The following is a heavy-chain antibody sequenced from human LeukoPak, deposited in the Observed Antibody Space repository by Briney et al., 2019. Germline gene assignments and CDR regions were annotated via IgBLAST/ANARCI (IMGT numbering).Heavy chain of an antibody. CDR1: GGSISSGDYY. Sequence: SETLSLTCTVSGGSISSGDYYWNWIRQPPGKGLEWIGYIYYSGSTYYNPSLNSRVTISVDTSKNQFSLKLSSVTAAGTAVYYCARERAYYYGSGSYPRDGFDIWGQGTMVTVSS. CDR2: IYYSGST. J-gene: IGHJ3*02. CDR3: ARERAYYYGSGSYPRDGFDI. D-gene: IGHD3-10*01. V-gene: IGHV4-30-4*01.